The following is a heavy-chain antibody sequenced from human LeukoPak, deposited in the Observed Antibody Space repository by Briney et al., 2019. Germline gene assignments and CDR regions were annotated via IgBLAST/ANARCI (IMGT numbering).Heavy chain of an antibody. V-gene: IGHV1-18*01. D-gene: IGHD3-3*01. Sequence: GASVKVSCKASGYTFSSYGISWVRQAPGQGLEWMGWISAYNGNTNYAQKFQGRVTMATDTSTSTTYMEVRSLRSDDTAVYYCARHGHDFWGGQNWFDPWGQGTLVTVSS. J-gene: IGHJ5*02. CDR3: ARHGHDFWGGQNWFDP. CDR1: GYTFSSYG. CDR2: ISAYNGNT.